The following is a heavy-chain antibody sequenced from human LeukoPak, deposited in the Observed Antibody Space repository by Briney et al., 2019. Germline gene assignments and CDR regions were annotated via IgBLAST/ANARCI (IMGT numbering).Heavy chain of an antibody. CDR2: ISYDGSNK. V-gene: IGHV3-30*18. J-gene: IGHJ4*02. D-gene: IGHD2-15*01. Sequence: GGSLRLSCAASGFTFDDYGMSWVRQAPGKGLEWVAVISYDGSNKYYADSVKGRFTISRDNSKNTLYLQMNSLRAEDTAVYYCAKVPLGYCSGGSCSHFDYWGQGTLVTVSS. CDR3: AKVPLGYCSGGSCSHFDY. CDR1: GFTFDDYG.